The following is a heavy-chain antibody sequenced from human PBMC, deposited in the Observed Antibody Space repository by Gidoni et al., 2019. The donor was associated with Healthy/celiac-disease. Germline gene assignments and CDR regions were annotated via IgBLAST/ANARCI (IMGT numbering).Heavy chain of an antibody. Sequence: QVQLVESGGAVVQPGTSLRLSCAASGFTVSSYAMHRVRQAPGKGLGWVAVMSDDGSNKYYADSVEGRFTISRDNSKNTLYLQMNSLRAEDTAVYYCARDPPWIPNWGQGTLVTVSS. CDR1: GFTVSSYA. J-gene: IGHJ4*02. CDR3: ARDPPWIPN. V-gene: IGHV3-30-3*01. D-gene: IGHD5-18*01. CDR2: MSDDGSNK.